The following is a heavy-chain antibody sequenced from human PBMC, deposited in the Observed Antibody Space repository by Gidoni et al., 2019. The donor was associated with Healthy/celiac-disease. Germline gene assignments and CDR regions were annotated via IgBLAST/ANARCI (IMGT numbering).Heavy chain of an antibody. CDR1: GFTFSSYG. CDR3: AKDSHIAAAGDFDY. V-gene: IGHV3-30*18. J-gene: IGHJ4*02. CDR2: ISYDGSNK. D-gene: IGHD6-13*01. Sequence: QVQLVEYGGGVVQPGRSLRLSCAASGFTFSSYGMHWVRQAPGKGLEWVAVISYDGSNKYYADSVKGRFTISRDNSKNTLYLQMNSLRAEDTAVYYCAKDSHIAAAGDFDYWGQGTLVTVSS.